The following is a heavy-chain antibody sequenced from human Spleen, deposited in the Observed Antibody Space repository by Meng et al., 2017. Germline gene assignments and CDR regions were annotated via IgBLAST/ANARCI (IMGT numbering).Heavy chain of an antibody. CDR3: ARALYVWGGYRLYYYGMDV. CDR1: GDSVSSNSAA. J-gene: IGHJ6*02. Sequence: SQTLSLTCAISGDSVSSNSAAWNWTRQSPSRGLEWLGRTYYRSKWYNDYAVSVKSRITINPDTSKNQFPLQLNSVTPEDTAVYYCARALYVWGGYRLYYYGMDVWGQGTTVTVSS. V-gene: IGHV6-1*01. CDR2: TYYRSKWYN. D-gene: IGHD3-16*02.